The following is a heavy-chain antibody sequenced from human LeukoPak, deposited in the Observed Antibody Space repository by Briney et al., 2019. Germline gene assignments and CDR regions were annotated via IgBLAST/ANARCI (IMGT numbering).Heavy chain of an antibody. CDR2: ISGSGGST. J-gene: IGHJ4*02. CDR1: GFTFSSYA. Sequence: GGSLRLSCAASGFTFSSYAMSWVRQAPGKGLEGVSAISGSGGSTYYADSVKGRFTISRDNSKNTLYLQMNSLRAEDTAVYYCAKMPVSYSSGWTNFDYWGQGTLVTVSS. D-gene: IGHD6-19*01. V-gene: IGHV3-23*01. CDR3: AKMPVSYSSGWTNFDY.